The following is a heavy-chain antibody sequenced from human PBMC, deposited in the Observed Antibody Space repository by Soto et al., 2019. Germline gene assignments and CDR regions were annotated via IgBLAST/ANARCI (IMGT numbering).Heavy chain of an antibody. D-gene: IGHD6-13*01. V-gene: IGHV1-69*01. CDR1: GDSFSSYA. Sequence: QVQLVQSGAEMKKPGSSVKVSCKVSGDSFSSYAISWVRQAPGEGLEWVGGIIPIFETANYEQNFQGRVTITAVEATTTAYLEVTRLRPQDTAVCYCAASDSSSWQHDYWGQGTRITVSS. J-gene: IGHJ4*02. CDR2: IIPIFETA. CDR3: AASDSSSWQHDY.